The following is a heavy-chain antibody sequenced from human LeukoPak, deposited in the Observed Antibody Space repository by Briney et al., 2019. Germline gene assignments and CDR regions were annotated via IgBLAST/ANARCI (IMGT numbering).Heavy chain of an antibody. CDR1: GYTLTELS. V-gene: IGHV1-24*01. CDR3: ATANGIKRYSSGWLFDY. J-gene: IGHJ4*02. D-gene: IGHD6-19*01. CDR2: FDPEDGET. Sequence: ASVKVSCKVSGYTLTELSMHWVRQAPGKGLEWMGGFDPEDGETIYAQKFQGRVTMTEDTSTDTAYMELSSLRSEDTAVYYCATANGIKRYSSGWLFDYWGQGTLVTVSS.